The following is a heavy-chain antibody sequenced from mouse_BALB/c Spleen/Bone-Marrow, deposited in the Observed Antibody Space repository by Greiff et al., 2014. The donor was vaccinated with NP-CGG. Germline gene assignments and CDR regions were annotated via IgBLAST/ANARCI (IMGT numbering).Heavy chain of an antibody. CDR3: VRDPSNWERAMDY. D-gene: IGHD4-1*01. J-gene: IGHJ4*01. Sequence: EVQLVESGGGLVQPKGSLKLSCAASGFTFNTNAMNWVRQAPGKGLEWVARIRSKSNNYATYYADSVKDRFTISRDDSQSMLYLQMNNLKTEDTAMYHCVRDPSNWERAMDYWGQGTSVTVSS. CDR2: IRSKSNNYAT. V-gene: IGHV10S3*01. CDR1: GFTFNTNA.